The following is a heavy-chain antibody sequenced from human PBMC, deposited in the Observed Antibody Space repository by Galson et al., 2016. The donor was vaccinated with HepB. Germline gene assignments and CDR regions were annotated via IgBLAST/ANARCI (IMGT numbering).Heavy chain of an antibody. V-gene: IGHV4-31*03. CDR3: AREVYGSGSGINV. CDR1: GASISASYY. CDR2: IYNSGRT. J-gene: IGHJ6*02. D-gene: IGHD3-10*01. Sequence: TLSLTCTVSGASISASYYWTWIRQHPGKGLEWIGCIYNSGRTYYNPSLQSRLTISVDTSKNQFSLDLTSVTAADTAVYYCAREVYGSGSGINVWGQGTTVTVSS.